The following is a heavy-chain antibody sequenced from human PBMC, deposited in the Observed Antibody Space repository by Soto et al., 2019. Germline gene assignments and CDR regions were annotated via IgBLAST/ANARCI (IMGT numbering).Heavy chain of an antibody. J-gene: IGHJ6*02. CDR1: GYTFTSYG. V-gene: IGHV1-18*04. D-gene: IGHD2-21*02. CDR3: AREVYCGGDCRPVSYYDYGMDV. Sequence: QVQLVQSGAEVKKPGASVKVSCKASGYTFTSYGISWVRQAPGQGLEWMGWISAYNGNTNYAQKLQGRVTMTTDTSTSTAYLELRSLRSDDTAVYYCAREVYCGGDCRPVSYYDYGMDVWGQGTTVTVSS. CDR2: ISAYNGNT.